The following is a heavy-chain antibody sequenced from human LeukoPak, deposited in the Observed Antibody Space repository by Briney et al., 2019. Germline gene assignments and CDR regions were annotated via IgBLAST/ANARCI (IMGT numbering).Heavy chain of an antibody. CDR3: ASSRGYCSGGSCYFRSYLDY. Sequence: PGGSLRLSCAASGFTFSSYWMSWVRQAPGKGLEWVANIKQDGSEKYYVDSVKGRFTISRDNAKNSLYPQMSSLRAEDTAVYYCASSRGYCSGGSCYFRSYLDYWGQGTLVTVSS. V-gene: IGHV3-7*01. CDR1: GFTFSSYW. D-gene: IGHD2-15*01. CDR2: IKQDGSEK. J-gene: IGHJ4*02.